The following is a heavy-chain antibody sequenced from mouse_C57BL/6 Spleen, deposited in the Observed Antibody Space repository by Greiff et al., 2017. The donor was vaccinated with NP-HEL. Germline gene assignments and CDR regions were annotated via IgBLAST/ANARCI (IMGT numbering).Heavy chain of an antibody. CDR3: ASQLGRGDYYAMDY. D-gene: IGHD4-1*02. Sequence: VMLVESGPGLVQPSQSLSITCTVSGFSLTSYGVHWVRQSPGKGLEWLGVIWSGGSTDYNAAFISRLSISKDNSKSQVFFKMNSLQADDTAIYYCASQLGRGDYYAMDYWGQGTSVTVSS. CDR2: IWSGGST. CDR1: GFSLTSYG. V-gene: IGHV2-2*01. J-gene: IGHJ4*01.